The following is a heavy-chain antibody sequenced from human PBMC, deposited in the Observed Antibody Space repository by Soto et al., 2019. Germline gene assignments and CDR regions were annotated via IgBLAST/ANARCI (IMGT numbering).Heavy chain of an antibody. CDR3: ASCPIYGGASYFAY. D-gene: IGHD4-17*01. V-gene: IGHV1-46*01. CDR2: INPDPGTT. Sequence: QVQLVQSGAEVRKPGASVKLSCQASGYTFTHYYIHWVRQAPGQGLEWLGIINPDPGTTSYAQTFQGRATLTTETSAGTVYLELSGLAAEDTAVYYCASCPIYGGASYFAYCGQGTLGTVSS. CDR1: GYTFTHYY. J-gene: IGHJ4*02.